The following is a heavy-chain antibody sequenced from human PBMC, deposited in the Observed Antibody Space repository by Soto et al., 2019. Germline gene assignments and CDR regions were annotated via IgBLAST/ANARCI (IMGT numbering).Heavy chain of an antibody. Sequence: SVKVSCKASGGTFSSYAISWVRQAPGQGLEWMGGIIPIFGTANYAQKFQGRVTITADESTSTAYMELSSLRSEDTAVYYCARTLEEGIAAAGFFDYWGQGTLVTVSS. CDR1: GGTFSSYA. V-gene: IGHV1-69*13. CDR3: ARTLEEGIAAAGFFDY. CDR2: IIPIFGTA. D-gene: IGHD6-13*01. J-gene: IGHJ4*02.